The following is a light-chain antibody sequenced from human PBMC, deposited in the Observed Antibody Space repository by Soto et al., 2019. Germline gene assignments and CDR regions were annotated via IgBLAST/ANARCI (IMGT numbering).Light chain of an antibody. V-gene: IGKV3-15*01. CDR2: DAS. CDR3: QQYNNWPWT. J-gene: IGKJ1*01. Sequence: ETVMTQSPATLSVSPGERVTLSCRASQSVSAKLAWYQQKPGQAPRLLIYDASTRATDIPARFSGSGSGTEFTLTINSLQSEDFAVYYCQQYNNWPWTFGQGTKVEIK. CDR1: QSVSAK.